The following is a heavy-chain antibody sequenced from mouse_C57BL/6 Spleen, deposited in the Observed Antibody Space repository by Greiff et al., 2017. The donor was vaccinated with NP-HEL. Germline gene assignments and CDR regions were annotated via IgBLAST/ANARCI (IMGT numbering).Heavy chain of an antibody. D-gene: IGHD1-3*01. CDR3: ARDPSKDY. V-gene: IGHV5-4*01. Sequence: EVQLVESGGGLVKPGGSLKLSCAASGFTFSSYAMSWVRQTPEKRLEWVATISDGGSYTYYPDNVKGRFTISRDNAKNNLYLQMSHLKSEDTAMYYCARDPSKDYWGQGTTLTVSS. J-gene: IGHJ2*01. CDR2: ISDGGSYT. CDR1: GFTFSSYA.